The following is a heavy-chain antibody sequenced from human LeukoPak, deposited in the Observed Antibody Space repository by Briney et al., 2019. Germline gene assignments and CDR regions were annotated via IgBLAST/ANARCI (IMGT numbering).Heavy chain of an antibody. CDR3: AREDRNYYGSGSYYKLSWFDP. CDR1: GGSISSYY. V-gene: IGHV4-4*07. J-gene: IGHJ5*02. CDR2: IYTSGST. D-gene: IGHD3-10*01. Sequence: SETLSLTCTVSGGSISSYYWSWIRQPAGKGLEWIGRIYTSGSTNYNPSLKSRVTMSVDTSKNQFSLKLSSVTAADTAVYYCAREDRNYYGSGSYYKLSWFDPWGQGTLVTVSS.